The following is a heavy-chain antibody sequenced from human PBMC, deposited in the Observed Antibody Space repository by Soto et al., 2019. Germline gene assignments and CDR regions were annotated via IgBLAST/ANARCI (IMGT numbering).Heavy chain of an antibody. V-gene: IGHV1-69*01. J-gene: IGHJ5*02. CDR1: GVTFSSFA. D-gene: IGHD1-26*01. CDR3: ARSTGRGCRPGTHRCNWFAP. Sequence: QVQLVQSGAEVKQPGSSVKVSCQASGVTFSSFAISWVRQAPGQGLEWMGGIIPNFRTPNYAQNFQGRVTITADETTSSVYMELSRLRSGDTAVYYCARSTGRGCRPGTHRCNWFAPWGQGTLVTVSS. CDR2: IIPNFRTP.